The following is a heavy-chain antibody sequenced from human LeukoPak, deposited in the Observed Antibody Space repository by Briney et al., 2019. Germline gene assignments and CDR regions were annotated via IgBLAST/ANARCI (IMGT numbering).Heavy chain of an antibody. Sequence: GGSLRLSCAASGFTFSGYAMSWVRQAPGKGLEWVSAISYSGDATYYADSVKGRFTISRDNSKNTLYLQMNSLRAEDTAVYYCASIVGATSRPDYWGQGTLVTVSS. V-gene: IGHV3-23*01. CDR3: ASIVGATSRPDY. CDR2: ISYSGDAT. J-gene: IGHJ4*02. D-gene: IGHD1-26*01. CDR1: GFTFSGYA.